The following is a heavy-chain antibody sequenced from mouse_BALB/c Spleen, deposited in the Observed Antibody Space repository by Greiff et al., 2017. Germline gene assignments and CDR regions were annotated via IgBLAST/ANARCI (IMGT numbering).Heavy chain of an antibody. CDR3: ARGGYGSSYLFAY. CDR1: GYTFSSYW. CDR2: ILPGSGST. D-gene: IGHD1-1*01. Sequence: QVQLQQSGAELMKPGASVKISCKATGYTFSSYWIEWVKQRPGHGLEWIGEILPGSGSTNYNEKFKGKATFTADTSSNTAYMQLSSLTSEDSAVYYCARGGYGSSYLFAYWGQGTLVTVSA. J-gene: IGHJ3*01. V-gene: IGHV1-9*01.